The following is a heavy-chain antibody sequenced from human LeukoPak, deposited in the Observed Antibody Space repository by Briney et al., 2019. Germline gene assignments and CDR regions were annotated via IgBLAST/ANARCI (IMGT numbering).Heavy chain of an antibody. CDR3: ARDRYGGSTYWYFEL. V-gene: IGHV4-59*01. J-gene: IGHJ2*01. D-gene: IGHD4-23*01. CDR1: GGSISSYY. Sequence: SETLSLTCTVSGGSISSYYWNWIRKPPGQGMELNGYMYYSCSTNYNPSLNSRVTISIDTSTNQFSLKLSSVTAAATAAYYCARDRYGGSTYWYFELWGRGNLVTVSS. CDR2: MYYSCST.